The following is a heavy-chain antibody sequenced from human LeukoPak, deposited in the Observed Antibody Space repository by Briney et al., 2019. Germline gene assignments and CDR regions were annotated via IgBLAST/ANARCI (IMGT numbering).Heavy chain of an antibody. J-gene: IGHJ5*02. CDR3: ARAPYYDFWSGSYNWFDP. D-gene: IGHD3-3*01. CDR1: GFTFSSYA. V-gene: IGHV3-23*01. CDR2: ISGSGGST. Sequence: PGGSLRLSCAASGFTFSSYAMSWVRQAPGKGLEWVSAISGSGGSTYYADSVKGRFTISRDNSKNTLYLQMNSLRAEDTAVYYCARAPYYDFWSGSYNWFDPWGQGTLVTVSS.